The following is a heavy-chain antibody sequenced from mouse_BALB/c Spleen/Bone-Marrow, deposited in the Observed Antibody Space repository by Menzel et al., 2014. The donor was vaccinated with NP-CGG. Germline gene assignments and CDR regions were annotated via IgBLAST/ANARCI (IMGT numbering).Heavy chain of an antibody. CDR2: INPSNGRT. CDR3: AGGDGFAWFAY. V-gene: IGHV1S81*02. Sequence: QVQLQQSGAELVKPGASVKLSCKASGYTFTSYWMHWVKPRPGQGLEWIGEINPSNGRTNYNEKFKSKATLTVDKSSSTAYMQLSSLTSEDSAVYYCAGGDGFAWFAYWGQGTLVTVSA. J-gene: IGHJ3*01. CDR1: GYTFTSYW. D-gene: IGHD3-3*01.